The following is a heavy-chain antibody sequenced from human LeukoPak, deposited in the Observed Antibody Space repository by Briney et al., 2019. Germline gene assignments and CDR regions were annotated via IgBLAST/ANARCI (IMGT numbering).Heavy chain of an antibody. V-gene: IGHV4-39*07. CDR3: ARGLNDSWTGENY. Sequence: SETLSLTCTVSGGSVSSGSYYWGWIRQPPGKGLEWIGNIYYSGSTYYNPSLKSRVTISVDTSKSQFSLEVRYVTAADTAVYYCARGLNDSWTGENYWGQGTLVTVSS. CDR2: IYYSGST. D-gene: IGHD3-3*01. CDR1: GGSVSSGSYY. J-gene: IGHJ4*02.